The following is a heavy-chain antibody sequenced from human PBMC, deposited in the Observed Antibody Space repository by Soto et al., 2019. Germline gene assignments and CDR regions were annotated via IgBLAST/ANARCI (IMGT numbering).Heavy chain of an antibody. Sequence: GGSLRLSCAASGFTFSSYSMNWVRQAPGKGLEWDSSISSSSSYIYYADSVKSRFTISRDHAKNSLYLQMNSLRAEDTAVYYCARVPYSGISTYYYGMDVWAQGTTVPVSS. V-gene: IGHV3-21*01. CDR1: GFTFSSYS. CDR3: ARVPYSGISTYYYGMDV. J-gene: IGHJ6*02. D-gene: IGHD1-26*01. CDR2: ISSSSSYI.